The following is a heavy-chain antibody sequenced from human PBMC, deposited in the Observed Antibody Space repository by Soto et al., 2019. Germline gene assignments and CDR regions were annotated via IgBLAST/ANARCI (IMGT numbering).Heavy chain of an antibody. D-gene: IGHD3-9*01. J-gene: IGHJ6*02. CDR1: GFLFLSYR. CDR2: ISGSGGST. CDR3: EKAEGGYDILPGYYDHYYYYGMDV. Sequence: ASLILYYAGSGFLFLSYRIRRDCAAPGHAVESASAISGSGGSTYYADSVKGRFTISRDNSKNTLYLQMNSLRAEDTAVHYCEKAEGGYDILPGYYDHYYYYGMDVWGPGTPLTV. V-gene: IGHV3-23*01.